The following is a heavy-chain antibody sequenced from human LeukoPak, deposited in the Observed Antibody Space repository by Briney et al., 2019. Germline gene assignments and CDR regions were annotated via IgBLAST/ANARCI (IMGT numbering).Heavy chain of an antibody. J-gene: IGHJ4*02. D-gene: IGHD5-18*01. CDR2: INPNSGGT. CDR3: ARGIQLWLNYFDY. CDR1: GYTFTGYY. Sequence: EASVKVSCKASGYTFTGYYMHWVRQAPGQGLEWMGRINPNSGGTNYAQKFQGRVTMTRDTSISTAYMELSRLRSDDTAVYYCARGIQLWLNYFDYWGQGTLVTVSS. V-gene: IGHV1-2*06.